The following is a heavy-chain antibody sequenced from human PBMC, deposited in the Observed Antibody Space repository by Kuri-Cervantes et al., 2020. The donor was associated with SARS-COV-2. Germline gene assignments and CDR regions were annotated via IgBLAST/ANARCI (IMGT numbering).Heavy chain of an antibody. Sequence: GESLKISCAASGFTFSSYWMSWVRQAPGKGLEWVAVISYDGSNKYYADSVKGRFTISRDNAKNSLYLQMNSLRAEDTAVYYCAREALEWLFPDNWFDPWGQGTLVTVSS. CDR1: GFTFSSYW. V-gene: IGHV3-30*03. D-gene: IGHD3-3*01. CDR2: ISYDGSNK. J-gene: IGHJ5*02. CDR3: AREALEWLFPDNWFDP.